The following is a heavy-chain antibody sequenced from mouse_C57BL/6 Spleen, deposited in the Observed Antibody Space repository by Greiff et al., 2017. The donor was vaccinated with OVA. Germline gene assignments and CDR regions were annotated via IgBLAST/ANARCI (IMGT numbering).Heavy chain of an antibody. CDR1: GYTFTDYE. V-gene: IGHV1-15*01. CDR2: IDPETGGT. J-gene: IGHJ2*01. CDR3: TRPIITTVVRYFDY. D-gene: IGHD1-1*01. Sequence: QVQLQPSGAELVRPGASVTLSCKASGYTFTDYEMHWVKQTPVHGLEWIGAIDPETGGTAYNQKFKGKAILTADKSSSTAYMELRSLTSEDSAVYYCTRPIITTVVRYFDYWGQGTTLTVSS.